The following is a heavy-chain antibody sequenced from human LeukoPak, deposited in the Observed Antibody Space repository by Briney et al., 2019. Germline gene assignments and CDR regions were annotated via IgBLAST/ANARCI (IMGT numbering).Heavy chain of an antibody. Sequence: PSETLSLTCAVSGGSFSANYWSWIRQPPGEGPEWIGEINHTGRTNYNPSLKSRVTISVDMSKNQFSLKLSSVTAADTAVYYCARAGYISGWYPFDFWGLGTLVIVSS. CDR2: INHTGRT. V-gene: IGHV4-34*01. J-gene: IGHJ4*02. D-gene: IGHD6-19*01. CDR1: GGSFSANY. CDR3: ARAGYISGWYPFDF.